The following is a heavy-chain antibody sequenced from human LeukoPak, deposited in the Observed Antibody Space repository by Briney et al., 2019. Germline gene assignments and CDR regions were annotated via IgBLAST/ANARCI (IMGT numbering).Heavy chain of an antibody. CDR1: GGSFSDYW. CDR2: VNHSGRT. D-gene: IGHD3-16*01. V-gene: IGHV4-34*01. CDR3: ARYFTRGLGP. J-gene: IGHJ5*02. Sequence: SETLSLTCAVYGGSFSDYWWTWIRQSPGKGLGWIGEVNHSGRTNYNPSLKSRVSISVDRSKKQFSLKLTSVTAADTALYYCARYFTRGLGPWGQGTLVTVSS.